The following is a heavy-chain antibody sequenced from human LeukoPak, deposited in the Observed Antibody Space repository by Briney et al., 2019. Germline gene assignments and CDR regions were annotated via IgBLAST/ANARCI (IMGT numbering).Heavy chain of an antibody. CDR2: TYYMSKWFH. V-gene: IGHV6-1*01. CDR3: ERSGTVVTTRWNYFDY. CDR1: GDTVSGNSGA. D-gene: IGHD4-23*01. J-gene: IGHJ4*02. Sequence: SQTLSLTCAISGDTVSGNSGAWICIRQSPSRGLECLGWTYYMSKWFHGYAVSVKGRIIISPDTANNQFSLHLSSVTAADTAVYYCERSGTVVTTRWNYFDYWGQGTLVTVSS.